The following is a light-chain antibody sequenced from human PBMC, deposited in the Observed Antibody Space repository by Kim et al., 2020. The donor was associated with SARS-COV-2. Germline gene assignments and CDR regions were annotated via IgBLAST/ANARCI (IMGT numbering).Light chain of an antibody. CDR3: QQYSHWPLT. CDR1: QSVSSN. V-gene: IGKV3-15*01. Sequence: EIVMTQSPATLSVSPGERATLSCRASQSVSSNLAWYQQKHGQAPRLLIYGASTRATGIPGRFSGSGSGTEFTLTISSLQSEDFAVYYCQQYSHWPLTFGGGTKLEI. CDR2: GAS. J-gene: IGKJ4*01.